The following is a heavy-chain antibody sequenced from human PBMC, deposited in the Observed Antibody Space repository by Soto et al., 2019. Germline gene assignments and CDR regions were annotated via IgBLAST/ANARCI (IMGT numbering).Heavy chain of an antibody. CDR3: ARDRPHYDFWSRYYIPLYYYFGMDV. D-gene: IGHD3-3*01. CDR1: GYTFTSYG. Sequence: ASVKVSCKASGYTFTSYGISWVRQAPGQGLEWMGWISAYNGNTNYAQKLQGRVTLTTDTSTSTASMELRSLRSDDTAVYYCARDRPHYDFWSRYYIPLYYYFGMDVWGQGTTVTVSS. V-gene: IGHV1-18*04. J-gene: IGHJ6*02. CDR2: ISAYNGNT.